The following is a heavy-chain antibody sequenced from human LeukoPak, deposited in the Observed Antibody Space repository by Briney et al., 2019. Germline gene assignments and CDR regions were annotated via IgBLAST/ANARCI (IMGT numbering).Heavy chain of an antibody. J-gene: IGHJ4*02. CDR3: ARALAVCSGGSCYSSYFDY. V-gene: IGHV4-59*01. Sequence: SETLSLTCTVSGGSISSYYWSWIRQPPGKGLEWIGYIYYSGSTNYNPSLKSRVTISVDTSKNQFSLKLSSVTAADTAVYYCARALAVCSGGSCYSSYFDYWGQGTLVTVSS. CDR2: IYYSGST. D-gene: IGHD2-15*01. CDR1: GGSISSYY.